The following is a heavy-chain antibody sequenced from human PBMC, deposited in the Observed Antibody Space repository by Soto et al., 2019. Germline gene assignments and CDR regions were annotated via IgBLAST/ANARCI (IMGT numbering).Heavy chain of an antibody. CDR3: ATRQGGSYNWFDP. J-gene: IGHJ5*02. V-gene: IGHV4-34*01. CDR1: GESFSGYY. Sequence: SETLSLTCAVYGESFSGYYWSWIRQPPGKGLEWIGEINHSGSTYYNPSLKSRVTISVDTSKNQFSLKLSSVTAADTAVYYCATRQGGSYNWFDPWGQGTLVTVSS. D-gene: IGHD2-15*01. CDR2: INHSGST.